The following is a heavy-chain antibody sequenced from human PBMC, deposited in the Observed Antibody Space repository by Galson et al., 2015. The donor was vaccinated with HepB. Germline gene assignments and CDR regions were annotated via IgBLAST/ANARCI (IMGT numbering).Heavy chain of an antibody. D-gene: IGHD4-17*01. CDR3: AAEGAADYGETDFGFDP. Sequence: SVKVSCKASGFTFTSSAVQWVRQARGQRLEWIGWIVVGSGNTNYAQKFQERVTITRDMSTSTAYMELSSLRSEDTAVYYCAAEGAADYGETDFGFDPWGQGTLVTVSS. CDR1: GFTFTSSA. CDR2: IVVGSGNT. J-gene: IGHJ5*02. V-gene: IGHV1-58*01.